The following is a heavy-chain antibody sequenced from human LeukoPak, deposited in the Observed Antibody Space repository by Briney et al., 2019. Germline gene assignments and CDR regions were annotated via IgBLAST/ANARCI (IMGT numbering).Heavy chain of an antibody. V-gene: IGHV3-23*01. CDR1: GLTFSTYA. J-gene: IGHJ4*02. CDR3: ARTRTYSGYDWDY. Sequence: GGSLRLSRAASGLTFSTYAMSWVRQAPGKGLEWVSTIGSSGVSTYYADSVKGRFTISRDNSKNTLYLQMNSLGADDTAVYYCARTRTYSGYDWDYWGQGTLVTVSS. D-gene: IGHD5-12*01. CDR2: IGSSGVST.